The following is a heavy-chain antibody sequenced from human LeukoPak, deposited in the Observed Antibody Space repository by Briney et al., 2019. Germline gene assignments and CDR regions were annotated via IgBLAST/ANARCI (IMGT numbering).Heavy chain of an antibody. CDR3: ARSYCSGGSCYSAGGYSYGYAFDY. V-gene: IGHV3-33*08. D-gene: IGHD2-15*01. CDR2: IWYDGSNK. J-gene: IGHJ4*02. Sequence: PGRSLRLSCAASGFTFSSYAMHWVRQAPGEGLEWVAVIWYDGSNKYYADSVKGRFTISRDNSKNTLYLQMNSLRAEDTAVYYCARSYCSGGSCYSAGGYSYGYAFDYWGQGTLVTVSS. CDR1: GFTFSSYA.